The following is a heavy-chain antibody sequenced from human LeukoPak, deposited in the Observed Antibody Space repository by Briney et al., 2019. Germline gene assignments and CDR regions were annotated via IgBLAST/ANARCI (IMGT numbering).Heavy chain of an antibody. D-gene: IGHD6-6*01. CDR2: IKQDGSEK. Sequence: GGSLRLSCAASGFTFSSYWMSWVRQAPGKGLEWVANIKQDGSEKYYADSVKGRFTISRDNAKNSLYLQMNSLRAEDTAVYYCARDLSSSSTAYFQHGGRGTLVTVSS. V-gene: IGHV3-7*01. CDR3: ARDLSSSSTAYFQH. CDR1: GFTFSSYW. J-gene: IGHJ1*01.